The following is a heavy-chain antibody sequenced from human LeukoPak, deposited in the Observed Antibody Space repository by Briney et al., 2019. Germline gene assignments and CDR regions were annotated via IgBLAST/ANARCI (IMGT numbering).Heavy chain of an antibody. CDR2: IYHSGST. V-gene: IGHV4-38-2*01. Sequence: SQTLSLTCAVSGYSISSGYYWGWIRQPPGKGLEWIGSIYHSGSTYYNPSLKSRVTISVDTSKNQFSLKLSSVTAADTAVYYCARSPPNWGFDYWGQGILVTVSS. CDR3: ARSPPNWGFDY. J-gene: IGHJ4*02. D-gene: IGHD7-27*01. CDR1: GYSISSGYY.